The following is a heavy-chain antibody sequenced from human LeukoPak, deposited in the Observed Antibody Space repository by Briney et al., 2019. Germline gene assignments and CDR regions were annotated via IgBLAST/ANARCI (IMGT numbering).Heavy chain of an antibody. CDR1: GGSFSGYY. J-gene: IGHJ4*02. Sequence: SETLSLTCAVYGGSFSGYYWSWIRQPPGKGLEWIGEINHSGSTNYNPSLKSRVTISVDTSKNQFSLKLSSVTAADTAVYYCARVNINNWHSCDYWGQGTLVTVSS. V-gene: IGHV4-34*01. D-gene: IGHD1-1*01. CDR2: INHSGST. CDR3: ARVNINNWHSCDY.